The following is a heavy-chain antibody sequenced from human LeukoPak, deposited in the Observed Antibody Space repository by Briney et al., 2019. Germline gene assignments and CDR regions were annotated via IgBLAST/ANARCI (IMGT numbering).Heavy chain of an antibody. V-gene: IGHV1-46*01. D-gene: IGHD3-10*01. CDR2: INPSGGST. J-gene: IGHJ5*02. Sequence: ASVKVSCKASGYTFTSYYMHWVRQAPGQGLEWMGIINPSGGSTSYAQKFQGRVTMTRDTSTSTVYMELSSLRSEDTAVYYCARGLMVRGVISYWFDPWGQGTLVTVSS. CDR1: GYTFTSYY. CDR3: ARGLMVRGVISYWFDP.